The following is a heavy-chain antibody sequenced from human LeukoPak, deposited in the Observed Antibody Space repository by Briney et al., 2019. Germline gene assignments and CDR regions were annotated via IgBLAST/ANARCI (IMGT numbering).Heavy chain of an antibody. CDR1: GGSISSYY. Sequence: ASETLSLTCAVSGGSISSYYWSWIRQPAGKGLEWIGRIYNSESINYDPSLKSRVTMSIDTSKSQFSLKLNSVTAADTAVYYCARDRSSSYTRDWFDPWGQGALVTVSS. CDR3: ARDRSSSYTRDWFDP. J-gene: IGHJ5*02. D-gene: IGHD6-13*01. CDR2: IYNSESI. V-gene: IGHV4-4*07.